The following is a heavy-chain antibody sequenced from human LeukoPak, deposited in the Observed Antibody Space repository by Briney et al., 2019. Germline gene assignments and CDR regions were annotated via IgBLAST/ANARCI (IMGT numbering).Heavy chain of an antibody. CDR2: IYYGGST. V-gene: IGHV4-59*08. J-gene: IGHJ3*02. D-gene: IGHD3-10*02. CDR3: ARRLFLINGAFDI. Sequence: SETLSLTCTVSGGSISSYYWSWIRQPPGKGLEWIGYIYYGGSTNYNPSLKSRVTISVDTSKNQFSLKLSSVTAADTAVYYCARRLFLINGAFDIWGQGTMVTVSS. CDR1: GGSISSYY.